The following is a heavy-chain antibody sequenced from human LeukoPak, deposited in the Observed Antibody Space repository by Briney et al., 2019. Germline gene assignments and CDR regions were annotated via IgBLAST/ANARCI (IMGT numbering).Heavy chain of an antibody. J-gene: IGHJ4*02. Sequence: QPGGSLRLSCAASGFTFSSYAMSWVRQAPGKGLDWVSAISGTGGSTYYADSVKGRITISRDNSKNTLYLQVNTLRAEDTAVYYCARDKVGDHYFDYWGQGTLVTVSS. CDR1: GFTFSSYA. D-gene: IGHD1-26*01. CDR3: ARDKVGDHYFDY. CDR2: ISGTGGST. V-gene: IGHV3-23*01.